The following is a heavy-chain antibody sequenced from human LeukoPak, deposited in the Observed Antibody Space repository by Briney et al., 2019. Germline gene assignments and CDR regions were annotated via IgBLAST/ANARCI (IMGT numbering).Heavy chain of an antibody. CDR2: IIPIFGTA. D-gene: IGHD6-13*01. CDR1: GGTFISYA. V-gene: IGHV1-69*13. J-gene: IGHJ4*02. Sequence: ASVKVSCKASGGTFISYAISWVRQAPGQGLEWMGGIIPIFGTANYAQKFQGRVTITADESTSTAYMELSSLRSEDTAVYYCARDGFAAAGSPIDYWGQGTLVTVSS. CDR3: ARDGFAAAGSPIDY.